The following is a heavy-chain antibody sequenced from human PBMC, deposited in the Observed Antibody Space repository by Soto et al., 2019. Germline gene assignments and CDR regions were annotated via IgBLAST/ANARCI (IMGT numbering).Heavy chain of an antibody. J-gene: IGHJ1*01. Sequence: QVQLQESGPGLVKPSQTLSLTCTVSGGSISSGGYFWSWIRQHPGTGLEWIGHIYHSGNTYYNPYLQGRVTISVDTSKNQFSLKLSSVTAADTAMYYCARARATMEPTESFHHWGQGTLVTVSS. D-gene: IGHD5-12*01. V-gene: IGHV4-31*03. CDR2: IYHSGNT. CDR1: GGSISSGGYF. CDR3: ARARATMEPTESFHH.